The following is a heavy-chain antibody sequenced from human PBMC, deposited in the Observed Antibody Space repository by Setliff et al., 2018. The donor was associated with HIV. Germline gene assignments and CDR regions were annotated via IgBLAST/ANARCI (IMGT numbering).Heavy chain of an antibody. V-gene: IGHV3-73*01. CDR2: IRSRADKYAT. CDR1: GFTFSGAE. Sequence: GGSLRLSCAASGFTFSGAEIHWVRQASGKGLEWVGHIRSRADKYATEYGASAKGRFIISRDDSKKTAYLQMSSLKTEDTAMYYCLLPCTSGWHNWLDPWGQGTLVTVSS. CDR3: LLPCTSGWHNWLDP. D-gene: IGHD6-19*01. J-gene: IGHJ5*02.